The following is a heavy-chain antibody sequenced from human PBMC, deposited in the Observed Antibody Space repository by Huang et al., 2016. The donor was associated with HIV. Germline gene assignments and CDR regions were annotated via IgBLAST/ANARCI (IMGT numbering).Heavy chain of an antibody. CDR2: NIHSTRT. D-gene: IGHD2-2*01. V-gene: IGHV4-34*01. CDR1: GVSFSTYY. Sequence: QVQLQQWGAGLLKPSETLSLTCAVYGVSFSTYYLSWIRQPPGKGLEWIGENIHSTRTNDNPSLKRRVNISVDTSKNQFFLKLTSVTAADTAVYFCARGLQLVVPAQGNIFDYWGQGTQVTVSS. J-gene: IGHJ4*02. CDR3: ARGLQLVVPAQGNIFDY.